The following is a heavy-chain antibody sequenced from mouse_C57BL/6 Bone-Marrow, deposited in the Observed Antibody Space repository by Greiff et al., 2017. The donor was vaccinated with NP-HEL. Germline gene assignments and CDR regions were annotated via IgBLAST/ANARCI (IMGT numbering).Heavy chain of an antibody. J-gene: IGHJ3*01. CDR1: GYTFTDYN. CDR3: ARLDYYGSPWFAY. V-gene: IGHV1-18*01. Sequence: EVQLQQPGPELVKPGASVKIPCKASGYTFTDYNMDWVKQSHGKSLEWIGAINPNNGGTSYNQKFKGKATLTVDKSSSTAYMELRSLTSEDTAVYYCARLDYYGSPWFAYWGQGTLVTVSA. D-gene: IGHD1-1*01. CDR2: INPNNGGT.